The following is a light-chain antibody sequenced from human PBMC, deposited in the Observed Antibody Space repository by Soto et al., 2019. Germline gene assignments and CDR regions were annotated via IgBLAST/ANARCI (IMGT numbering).Light chain of an antibody. Sequence: QSVLTQSPSASASLGASVKLTCTLSSGHSSYAIAWHQQQPEKGPRYLMKLNSDGSHSKGDGIPDRFSGSSSGAERYLIISSLQSEDEAHYFCQTGGTGIHHFGTGTKLTAL. CDR2: LNSDGSH. V-gene: IGLV4-69*01. CDR3: QTGGTGIHH. J-gene: IGLJ1*01. CDR1: SGHSSYA.